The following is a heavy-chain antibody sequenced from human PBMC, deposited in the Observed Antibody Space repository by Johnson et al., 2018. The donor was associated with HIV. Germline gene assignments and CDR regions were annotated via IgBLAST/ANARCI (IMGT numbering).Heavy chain of an antibody. CDR1: GFTVSSNY. J-gene: IGHJ3*02. Sequence: QMQLVESGGGLVQPGGSLRLSCAASGFTVSSNYMSWVRQAPGKGLEWVAVILYDGNNKYYADSVKGRFTISRDNSKSTLYLQMNSLRVEDTAVYYCARDRAPVYSSSSTPFDALDIWGQGTVVSVSS. CDR3: ARDRAPVYSSSSTPFDALDI. D-gene: IGHD6-6*01. V-gene: IGHV3-30-3*01. CDR2: ILYDGNNK.